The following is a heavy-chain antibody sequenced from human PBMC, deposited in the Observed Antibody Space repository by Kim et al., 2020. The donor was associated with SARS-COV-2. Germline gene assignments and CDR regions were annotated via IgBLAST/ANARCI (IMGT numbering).Heavy chain of an antibody. CDR1: GFTFSNAW. V-gene: IGHV3-15*01. Sequence: GVSLRLSCGASGFTFSNAWMSWVRQAPGKGLEWVGRIKKKTDGGTTDYAAPVRGRFSISRDDSKNTLYLEMDSLKTEDTAVYYCTRIGDSGLDVWGQGTTVTVYS. CDR3: TRIGDSGLDV. J-gene: IGHJ6*02. D-gene: IGHD2-15*01. CDR2: IKKKTDGGTT.